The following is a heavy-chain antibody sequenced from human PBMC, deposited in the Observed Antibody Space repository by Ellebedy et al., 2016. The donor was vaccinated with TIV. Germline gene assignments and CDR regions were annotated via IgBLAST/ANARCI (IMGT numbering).Heavy chain of an antibody. J-gene: IGHJ3*02. CDR2: ITPDGTKA. D-gene: IGHD2-15*01. V-gene: IGHV3-30*04. CDR3: ARDGRGGEDDALDI. Sequence: PGGSLRLSCVGSGFTFNHYAMHWVRQAPGEGLEWVAFITPDGTKAIYADSVEGRFTVASDSVKDTMYLQNDTLRTEDTAVYGCARDGRGGEDDALDIWGQGTMVIVSS. CDR1: GFTFNHYA.